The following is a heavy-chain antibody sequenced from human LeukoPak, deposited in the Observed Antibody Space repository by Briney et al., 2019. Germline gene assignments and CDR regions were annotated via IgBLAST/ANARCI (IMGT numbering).Heavy chain of an antibody. J-gene: IGHJ4*02. Sequence: GGSLRLSCAASGFTFSSYGMHWVRQAPGKGLEWVAFIRYDGSNKYYADSVEGRFTISRDNSKNTLYLQMNSLRGEDTAVYYCAKDRSGYSYGNTGFDYWGQGALVTVSS. CDR3: AKDRSGYSYGNTGFDY. CDR1: GFTFSSYG. D-gene: IGHD5-18*01. V-gene: IGHV3-30*02. CDR2: IRYDGSNK.